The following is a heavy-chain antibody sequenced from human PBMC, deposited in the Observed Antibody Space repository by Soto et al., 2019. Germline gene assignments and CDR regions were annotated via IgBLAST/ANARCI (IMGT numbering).Heavy chain of an antibody. CDR1: GYTFTSYG. J-gene: IGHJ5*02. V-gene: IGHV1-18*01. D-gene: IGHD6-19*01. CDR3: AREWLAVAGTIWFDP. CDR2: ISAYNGNT. Sequence: GASVKVSCKASGYTFTSYGISWVRQAPGQGLEWMGWISAYNGNTNYAQKLQGRVTMTTDTSTSTAYMELRSLRSDDTAVYYCAREWLAVAGTIWFDPWGQATLVTASS.